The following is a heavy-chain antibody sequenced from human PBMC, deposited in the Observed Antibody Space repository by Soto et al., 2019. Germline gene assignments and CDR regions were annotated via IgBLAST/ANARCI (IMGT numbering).Heavy chain of an antibody. V-gene: IGHV3-30-3*01. CDR3: ASDRSSWYLYYYGMDV. CDR2: ISYDGSNK. D-gene: IGHD6-13*01. J-gene: IGHJ6*02. CDR1: GFTFSSYA. Sequence: GGSLRLSCAASGFTFSSYAMHWVRQAPGKGLEWVAVISYDGSNKYYADSVKGRFTISRDNSKNTLYLQMNSLRAEDTAVYYCASDRSSWYLYYYGMDVWGQGTTVTVSS.